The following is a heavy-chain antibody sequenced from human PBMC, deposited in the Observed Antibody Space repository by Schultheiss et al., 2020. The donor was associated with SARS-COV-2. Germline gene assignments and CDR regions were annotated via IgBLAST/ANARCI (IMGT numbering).Heavy chain of an antibody. CDR2: IYYSGST. CDR3: ARHGTIFGVVISNWFDP. V-gene: IGHV4-39*01. D-gene: IGHD3-3*01. Sequence: SETLSLTCAVSGGSISSGGYSWSWIRQPPGKGLEWIGSIYYSGSTYYNPSLKSRVTISVDTSKNQFSLKLSSVTAADTAVYYCARHGTIFGVVISNWFDPWGQGTLITVSS. CDR1: GGSISSGGYS. J-gene: IGHJ5*02.